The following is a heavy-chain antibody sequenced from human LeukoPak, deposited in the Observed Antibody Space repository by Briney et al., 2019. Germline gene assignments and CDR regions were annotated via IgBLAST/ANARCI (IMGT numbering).Heavy chain of an antibody. CDR3: ARSTGWLNGH. CDR1: GDSVSGTDAA. V-gene: IGHV6-1*01. J-gene: IGHJ4*02. CDR2: TYYRSKWYS. Sequence: SQTLSLTCAISGDSVSGTDAAWNWIRQSPSRGLEWLGRTYYRSKWYSDYAVSVKGRITINPDTSKNQFSLHLKSVTPEDSAVYYCARSTGWLNGHWGQGALVTVSS. D-gene: IGHD2-8*02.